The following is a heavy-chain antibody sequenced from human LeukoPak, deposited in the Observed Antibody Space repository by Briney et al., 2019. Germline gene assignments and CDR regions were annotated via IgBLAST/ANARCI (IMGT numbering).Heavy chain of an antibody. J-gene: IGHJ4*02. CDR3: ARGKGTCSSTSCYGGDY. V-gene: IGHV4-34*01. CDR1: GGSFSGYY. Sequence: SETLSLTCAVYGGSFSGYYWSWIRQPPGKGLEWIGEINHSGSTNYNLSLKSRVTISVDTSKNQFSLKLSSVTAADTAVYYCARGKGTCSSTSCYGGDYWGQGTLVTVSS. CDR2: INHSGST. D-gene: IGHD2-2*01.